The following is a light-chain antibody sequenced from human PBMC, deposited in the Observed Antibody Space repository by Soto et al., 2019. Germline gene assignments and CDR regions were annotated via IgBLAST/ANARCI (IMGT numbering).Light chain of an antibody. J-gene: IGKJ1*01. CDR2: GAS. CDR3: QQYGSSGT. Sequence: EIVVTQSPGTLSLSPGERATLSCRASQSLSSNSLAWYQHKPGQAPRLLIYGASSKATGVPDRFYGTGSGTDFTLTISRLEPEDFAVCYCQQYGSSGTFGQGTKVDIK. V-gene: IGKV3-20*01. CDR1: QSLSSNS.